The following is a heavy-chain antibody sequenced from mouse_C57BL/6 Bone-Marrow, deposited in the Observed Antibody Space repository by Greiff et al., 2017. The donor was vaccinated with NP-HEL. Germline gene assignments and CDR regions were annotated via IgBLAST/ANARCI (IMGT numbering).Heavy chain of an antibody. CDR2: IDPSDSYT. CDR1: GYTFTSYW. J-gene: IGHJ2*01. CDR3: AIYYGSSEGY. D-gene: IGHD1-1*01. Sequence: QVQLQQPGAELVRPGTSVKLSCKASGYTFTSYWMHWVKQRPGQGLEWIGVIDPSDSYTNYNQKFKGKATLTVDTSSSTAYMQLSSLTSEDSAVYYCAIYYGSSEGYWGQGTTLTASS. V-gene: IGHV1-59*01.